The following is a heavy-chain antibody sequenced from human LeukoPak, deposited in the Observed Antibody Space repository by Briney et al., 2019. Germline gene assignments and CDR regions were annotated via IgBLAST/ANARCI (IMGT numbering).Heavy chain of an antibody. CDR1: GFTFSSYA. CDR3: AELGITMIGGV. V-gene: IGHV3-23*01. Sequence: GGSLRLSCAASGFTFSSYAMSWVRQAPGKGLEWVSAISGGGGSIYYADSVKGRFTISRDKSKNTLYLQMNSLRAEDTAVYYCAELGITMIGGVWGKGTTVTISS. J-gene: IGHJ6*04. D-gene: IGHD3-10*02. CDR2: ISGGGGSI.